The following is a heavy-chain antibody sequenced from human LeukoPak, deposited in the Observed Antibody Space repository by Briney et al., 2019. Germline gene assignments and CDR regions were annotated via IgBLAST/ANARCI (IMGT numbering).Heavy chain of an antibody. D-gene: IGHD6-13*01. CDR3: ARDPYSSSWSYGMDV. CDR1: GFTFSSYA. V-gene: IGHV3-23*01. J-gene: IGHJ6*02. CDR2: ISGGGGTT. Sequence: GGSLRLSCAASGFTFSSYAMNWVRQAPGKGLEWVSAISGGGGTTYYADSVKGRFTISRDNSKNTLYLQMNSLRAEDTAVYYCARDPYSSSWSYGMDVWGQGTTVTVSS.